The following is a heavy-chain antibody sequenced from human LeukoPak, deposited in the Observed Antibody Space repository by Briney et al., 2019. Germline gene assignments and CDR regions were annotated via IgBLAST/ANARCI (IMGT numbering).Heavy chain of an antibody. V-gene: IGHV5-51*01. CDR1: GYSFTSYW. D-gene: IGHD3-22*01. J-gene: IGHJ4*02. CDR3: ARGLRDYFHSSGVYDY. CDR2: IYPGDSDT. Sequence: GESLKISCKGSGYSFTSYWIGWVRQMPGKGLEWMGIIYPGDSDTRYSPSFRGQVTISADKSISTAYLQWSSLKASDTAMYYCARGLRDYFHSSGVYDYWGQGTLVTVSS.